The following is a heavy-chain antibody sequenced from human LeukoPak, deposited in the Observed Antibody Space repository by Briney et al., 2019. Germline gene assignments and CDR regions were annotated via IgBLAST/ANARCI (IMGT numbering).Heavy chain of an antibody. J-gene: IGHJ4*02. D-gene: IGHD6-25*01. V-gene: IGHV1-2*02. CDR1: GYTFTVYS. CDR3: AVSIQAAAIPAFDY. Sequence: GASVKVSCRASGYTFTVYSIHWMRQAPGQGLEWVGRIDPNSGVTNYAQKFQGRVTITTDTSISTAYMELSRLTSDDTAVYYCAVSIQAAAIPAFDYWGQGTLVTVSS. CDR2: IDPNSGVT.